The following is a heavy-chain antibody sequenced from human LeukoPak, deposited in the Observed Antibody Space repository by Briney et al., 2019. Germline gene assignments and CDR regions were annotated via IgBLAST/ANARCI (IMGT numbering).Heavy chain of an antibody. V-gene: IGHV3-49*04. CDR2: IRAKTHDGTA. CDR1: GFNFGDYN. CDR3: TRGQLYPYGPEFDF. Sequence: GGSLRLSCTTSGFNFGDYNTNWVRQAPGKGLEWVGYIRAKTHDGTADYAASVKGRFTISRDDSKSIAYLQMTGLKSEDTAVYYCTRGQLYPYGPEFDFWGQGTLVTVSS. D-gene: IGHD3-10*01. J-gene: IGHJ4*02.